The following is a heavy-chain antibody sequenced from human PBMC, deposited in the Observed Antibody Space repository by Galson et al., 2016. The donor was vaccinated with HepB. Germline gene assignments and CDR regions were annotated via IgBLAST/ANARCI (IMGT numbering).Heavy chain of an antibody. J-gene: IGHJ4*02. D-gene: IGHD1-14*01. V-gene: IGHV3-11*01. CDR2: ISSNSGGGAI. Sequence: SLRLSCAASGFTLSDSYMAWIRLAPGKGLEWISYISSNSGGGAIYYADSVQGRFTISRDNAKNSLSLQMNSLRAEDTAVYYRARGVGLYTWGQGTRVTVSS. CDR1: GFTLSDSY. CDR3: ARGVGLYT.